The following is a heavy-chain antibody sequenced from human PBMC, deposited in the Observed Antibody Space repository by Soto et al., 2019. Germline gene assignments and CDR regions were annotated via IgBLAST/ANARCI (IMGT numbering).Heavy chain of an antibody. V-gene: IGHV3-15*01. D-gene: IGHD2-15*01. J-gene: IGHJ6*02. CDR1: GFSFSYAW. Sequence: PGGSLRLSCAASGFSFSYAWMSWVRQAPGKGLEWVGRVKSRTDGGTTDYAAPVKGRFTISRDDITTTLYLQMNRLKTEDTAVYHCTTDSIGVSCYPGAHYKYYGMDVWGQGTTVTVSS. CDR2: VKSRTDGGTT. CDR3: TTDSIGVSCYPGAHYKYYGMDV.